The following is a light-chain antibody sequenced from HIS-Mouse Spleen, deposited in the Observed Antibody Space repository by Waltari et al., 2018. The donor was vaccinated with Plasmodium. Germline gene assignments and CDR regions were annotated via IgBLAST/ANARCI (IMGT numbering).Light chain of an antibody. V-gene: IGKV1-8*01. CDR1: QGISSY. Sequence: AIRMTQSTSSFSASTGDRVTIPCRASQGISSYLAWYQQKPGKAPKLLIYAASTLQSGVPSRFSGSGSGTDFTLTISCLQSEDFATYYCQQYYSYPFTFGPGTKVDIK. CDR3: QQYYSYPFT. J-gene: IGKJ3*01. CDR2: AAS.